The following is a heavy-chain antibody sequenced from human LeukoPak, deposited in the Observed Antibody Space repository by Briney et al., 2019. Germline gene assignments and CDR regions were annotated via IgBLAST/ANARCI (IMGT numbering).Heavy chain of an antibody. CDR1: GGSFSGYY. V-gene: IGHV4-34*01. CDR2: INHSGST. D-gene: IGHD6-13*01. Sequence: SETLSLTCAVYGGSFSGYYWSWIRQPPGKGLEWIGEINHSGSTNYNPSLKSRVTISVDTSKSQFSLKLSSVTAADTAVYYCARNRMYSSSWYMGWFDPWGQGTLVTVSS. CDR3: ARNRMYSSSWYMGWFDP. J-gene: IGHJ5*02.